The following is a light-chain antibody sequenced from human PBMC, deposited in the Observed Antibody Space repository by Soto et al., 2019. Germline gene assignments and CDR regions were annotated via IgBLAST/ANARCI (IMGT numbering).Light chain of an antibody. V-gene: IGKV1-39*01. Sequence: IQMTQSPSSLSASVVDRVTITCRTSQSIRSSLNWYQQKPGKAPNLLIYAASRLQSGVPSRFSGSGSGTDFTLTISSLQPEDFETYYCLQDYNYPWTFGQGTKVDIK. CDR2: AAS. CDR1: QSIRSS. J-gene: IGKJ1*01. CDR3: LQDYNYPWT.